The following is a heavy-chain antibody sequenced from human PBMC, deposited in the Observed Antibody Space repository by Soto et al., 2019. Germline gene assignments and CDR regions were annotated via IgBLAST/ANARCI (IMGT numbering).Heavy chain of an antibody. Sequence: QVHLVQSGAEVKRPGASVKVSCKASGYTLTDYYIHWVRQAPGQGLEWLGWINPNSGGTNYAQKFRGRVTLSRDTSISTSYLEFGRLTTDDTAVYYFASDGGVASVYGMDVWGQGTTVTVSS. CDR1: GYTLTDYY. CDR3: ASDGGVASVYGMDV. CDR2: INPNSGGT. D-gene: IGHD2-8*02. V-gene: IGHV1-2*02. J-gene: IGHJ6*02.